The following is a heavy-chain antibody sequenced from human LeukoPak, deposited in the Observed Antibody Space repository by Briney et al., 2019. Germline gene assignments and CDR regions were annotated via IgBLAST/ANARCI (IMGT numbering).Heavy chain of an antibody. D-gene: IGHD4-17*01. CDR2: IGSTDDT. CDR3: ARDFKAGDGHWSFDL. Sequence: GGSLRLSCATSGFTFSAYDMNWVRQATGKGLEWVSAIGSTDDTYYPGSMESRFTISRENAKNSLYLKMHSLAAGDTAVYYCARDFKAGDGHWSFDLWGRGILVTVFS. CDR1: GFTFSAYD. V-gene: IGHV3-13*01. J-gene: IGHJ2*01.